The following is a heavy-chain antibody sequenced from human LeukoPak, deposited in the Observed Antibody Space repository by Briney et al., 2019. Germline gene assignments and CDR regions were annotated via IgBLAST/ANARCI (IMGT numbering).Heavy chain of an antibody. CDR3: ARRLTQYDCFDP. V-gene: IGHV6-1*01. CDR1: GDSVSSNSVT. J-gene: IGHJ5*02. CDR2: TYYRSTWYN. Sequence: SQTLPLSCTIYGDSVSSNSVTCTWVRQSPSKVLEWLGRTYYRSTWYNDYAVSVRGRITVNPDTSKNQFSLHLNSVTPEDTAVYYCARRLTQYDCFDPWGQGILVTVSS. D-gene: IGHD2-2*01.